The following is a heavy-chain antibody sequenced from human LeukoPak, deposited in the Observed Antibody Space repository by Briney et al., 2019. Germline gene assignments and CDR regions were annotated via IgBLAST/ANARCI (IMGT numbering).Heavy chain of an antibody. V-gene: IGHV4-59*12. J-gene: IGHJ4*02. D-gene: IGHD3-10*01. CDR1: GGSISSYY. CDR2: IYYSGST. CDR3: ARDGSLWFGESSYYFDF. Sequence: SETLSLTCTVSGGSISSYYWSWIRQPPGKGLEWIGYIYYSGSTNYNPSLKSRVTMSVDTSKNQFSLHLKSVTPEDTAVYYCARDGSLWFGESSYYFDFWGQGILVTVSS.